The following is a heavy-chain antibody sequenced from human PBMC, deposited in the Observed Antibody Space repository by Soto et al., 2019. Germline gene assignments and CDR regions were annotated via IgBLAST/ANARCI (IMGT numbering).Heavy chain of an antibody. CDR1: GFTFTDYG. CDR3: VRDYTFGTGTSYGHNWFDP. CDR2: IWFDGSNE. V-gene: IGHV3-33*01. D-gene: IGHD3-10*01. J-gene: IGHJ5*02. Sequence: QVYLVESGGGVVQPGNALRLCCAASGFTFTDYGMQWVRQAPGKGLEWVAGIWFDGSNEYYADSVKGRFTISRDNSKNMLYLQMNSLRDEDTAVYYCVRDYTFGTGTSYGHNWFDPSGQGTLVRVSS.